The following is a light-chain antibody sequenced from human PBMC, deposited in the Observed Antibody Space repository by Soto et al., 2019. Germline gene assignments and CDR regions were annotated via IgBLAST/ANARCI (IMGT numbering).Light chain of an antibody. CDR1: QRVSGSN. J-gene: IGKJ4*01. CDR3: HYYGRSPLP. Sequence: EIVLTQSPATLSLSPGERVNISCRASQRVSGSNVGWYQQKPGQAPSLLIYGASKRTTGVPDRFSGSGSGTDFTLTISRLEPEDFAVYYCHYYGRSPLPFGGGTKVEIK. V-gene: IGKV3-20*01. CDR2: GAS.